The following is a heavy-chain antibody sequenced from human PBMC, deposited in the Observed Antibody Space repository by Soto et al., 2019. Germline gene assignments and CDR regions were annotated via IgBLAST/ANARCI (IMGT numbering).Heavy chain of an antibody. CDR2: IYTSGCT. D-gene: IGHD6-13*01. J-gene: IGHJ6*02. CDR3: ARGAAAGADYGMDV. CDR1: GGSLSSYY. V-gene: IGHV4-4*07. Sequence: LSLTCTVSGGSLSSYYWSWTRQPAGTGLEWIGRIYTSGCTNYNPSLKSRVTMSVDTSKKQFSLKLSSVTAADTAVYYCARGAAAGADYGMDVWGQGTTVTVSS.